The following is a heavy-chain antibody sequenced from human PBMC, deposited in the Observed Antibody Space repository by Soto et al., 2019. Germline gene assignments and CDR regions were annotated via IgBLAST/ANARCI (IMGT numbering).Heavy chain of an antibody. V-gene: IGHV4-4*07. CDR1: GGSISSYY. Sequence: QVQLQESGPGLVKPSETLSLTCTVSGGSISSYYWSWIRQPAGKGLEWIGRIYTSGSTNYNPSLKSRVTMSLGTSKTQSSLQLSSVTAADTAVYYCARDRGASRWFDYWGQETLVTASS. CDR3: ARDRGASRWFDY. J-gene: IGHJ5*01. D-gene: IGHD3-10*01. CDR2: IYTSGST.